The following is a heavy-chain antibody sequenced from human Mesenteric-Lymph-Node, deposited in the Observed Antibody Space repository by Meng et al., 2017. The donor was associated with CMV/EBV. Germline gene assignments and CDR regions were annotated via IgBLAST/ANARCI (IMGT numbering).Heavy chain of an antibody. CDR3: AKEGAGKTYYDFWSGYSGYYYYGMDV. CDR2: IRYDGSNK. CDR1: GFTFSSYG. D-gene: IGHD3-3*01. J-gene: IGHJ6*02. Sequence: GESLKISCAASGFTFSSYGMHWVRQAPGKGLEGGAFIRYDGSNKYYADSVKGRFTISRDNSKNTLYLQMNSLRAEDTAVYYCAKEGAGKTYYDFWSGYSGYYYYGMDVWGQGTTVTVSS. V-gene: IGHV3-30*02.